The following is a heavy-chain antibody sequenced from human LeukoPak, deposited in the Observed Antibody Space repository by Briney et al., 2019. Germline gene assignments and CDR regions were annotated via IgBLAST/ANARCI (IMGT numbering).Heavy chain of an antibody. J-gene: IGHJ6*03. CDR1: GFTFSNAW. CDR3: SGCSSTSCSSLYMDV. V-gene: IGHV3-15*01. CDR2: IKSETDGGTT. D-gene: IGHD2-2*01. Sequence: GGSLRLSCGASGFTFSNAWMSWVRQAPGKGLEWVGRIKSETDGGTTDYAAPVKGRFTISRDDSKSTLYLQMNSLKTEDTAVYYCSGCSSTSCSSLYMDVWGKGTTITVS.